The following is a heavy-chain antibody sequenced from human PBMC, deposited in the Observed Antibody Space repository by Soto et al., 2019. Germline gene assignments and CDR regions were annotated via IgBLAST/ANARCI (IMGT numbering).Heavy chain of an antibody. CDR1: GVSIDSGYW. CDR3: ARHEEPLDIVLVPAAYYYYYGMDV. Sequence: PSETLSLTCGVSGVSIDSGYWWGWVRQPPGKGLEWIGSIYYSGSTYYNPSLKSRVTISVDTSKNQFSMKLSSVTAADTAVYYFARHEEPLDIVLVPAAYYYYYGMDVWGQGTTVTVSS. J-gene: IGHJ6*02. CDR2: IYYSGST. V-gene: IGHV4-39*01. D-gene: IGHD2-2*01.